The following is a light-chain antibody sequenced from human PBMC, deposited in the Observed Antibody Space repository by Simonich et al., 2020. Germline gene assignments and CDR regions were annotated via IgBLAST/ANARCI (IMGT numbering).Light chain of an antibody. CDR2: KAS. CDR1: QSISSW. CDR3: QQYNSYSWT. Sequence: DIQMTQSPSTLSASGGDRVTITCRASQSISSWLAWYQQKPGKAPKLLSYKASSLESGVPSRCSGSGSGTEFTLTISSLQPDDLATYYCQQYNSYSWTFGQGTKVEIK. V-gene: IGKV1-5*03. J-gene: IGKJ1*01.